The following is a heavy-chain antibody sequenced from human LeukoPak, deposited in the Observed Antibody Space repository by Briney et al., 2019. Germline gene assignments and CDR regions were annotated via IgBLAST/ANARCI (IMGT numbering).Heavy chain of an antibody. CDR2: ISYDGSNK. J-gene: IGHJ6*02. CDR1: GFTFRNYV. V-gene: IGHV3-30*18. D-gene: IGHD1-26*01. CDR3: AKDHSGSYLYYYYYYGMDV. Sequence: GGSLRLSCAASGFTFRNYVIHWVRQAPGKGLEWVAVISYDGSNKYYADSVKGRFTISRDNSKNTLYLQMNSLRAEDTAVYYCAKDHSGSYLYYYYYYGMDVWGQGTTVTVSS.